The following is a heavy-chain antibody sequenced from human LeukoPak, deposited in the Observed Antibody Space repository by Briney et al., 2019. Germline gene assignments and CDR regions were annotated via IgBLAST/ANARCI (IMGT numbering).Heavy chain of an antibody. J-gene: IGHJ4*02. CDR2: INHSGST. D-gene: IGHD5-12*01. CDR1: GGSFSGYY. CDR3: ARRWPRGPSDY. V-gene: IGHV4-34*01. Sequence: SETLSLTCAVYGGSFSGYYWSWIRQPPGKGLEWIGEINHSGSTNYNPSLKSRVTMSVDTSKNQFSLKLSSVTAADTAVYYCARRWPRGPSDYWGQGTLVTVSS.